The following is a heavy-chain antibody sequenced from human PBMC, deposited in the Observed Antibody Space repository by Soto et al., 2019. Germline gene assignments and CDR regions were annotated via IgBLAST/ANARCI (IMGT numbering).Heavy chain of an antibody. CDR3: ARVRDWFDP. D-gene: IGHD3-3*01. CDR1: GASVNTGSYY. J-gene: IGHJ5*02. V-gene: IGHV4-61*01. CDR2: IFYSGTT. Sequence: PSETLSLTCTVSGASVNTGSYYWSWIRQPPGKGLEWLGNIFYSGTTNYNPSLKSRVTISVDTSKNQFSLRLTSVTAADTAVYYCARVRDWFDPWGQGTLVTVSS.